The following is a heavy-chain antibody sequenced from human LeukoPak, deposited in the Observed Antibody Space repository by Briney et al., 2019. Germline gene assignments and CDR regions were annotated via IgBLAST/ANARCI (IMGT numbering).Heavy chain of an antibody. V-gene: IGHV4-59*08. CDR3: ARRGGDYGDFHFDY. Sequence: TSETLSLTCTVSGVSISSYYWSWIRQPPGKGLEWIGYIYYSGSTNYNPSLKSRVTISVDTSKNQFSLKLSSVTAADTAVYYCARRGGDYGDFHFDYWGQGTLVTVSS. CDR1: GVSISSYY. J-gene: IGHJ4*02. CDR2: IYYSGST. D-gene: IGHD4-17*01.